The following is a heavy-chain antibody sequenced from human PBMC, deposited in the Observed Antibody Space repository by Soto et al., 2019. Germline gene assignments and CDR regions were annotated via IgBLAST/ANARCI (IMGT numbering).Heavy chain of an antibody. V-gene: IGHV4-34*01. CDR1: GGSFSGYY. J-gene: IGHJ4*02. D-gene: IGHD6-13*01. CDR3: ARRSSSWYDY. Sequence: SETLSLTCAVYGGSFSGYYWSWIRQPPGKGLEWIGEINHSGSTNYNPSLKSRVTISVDTSKNQFSLKLSSVTAADTAVYYCARRSSSWYDYWGQGTLVTVSS. CDR2: INHSGST.